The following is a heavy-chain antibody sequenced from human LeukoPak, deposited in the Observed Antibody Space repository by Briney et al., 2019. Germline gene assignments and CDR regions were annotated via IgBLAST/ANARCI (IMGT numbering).Heavy chain of an antibody. D-gene: IGHD3-3*01. Sequence: GGSLRLSCAASGFTFSDYYMSWIRQAPGKGLEWVSYISSSGSTIYYADSVKGRFTISRDNAKNSLFLQMNSLRAEDTAVYYCAKGTSDFFHAFDIWGQGTMVTVSS. V-gene: IGHV3-11*01. CDR2: ISSSGSTI. CDR3: AKGTSDFFHAFDI. J-gene: IGHJ3*02. CDR1: GFTFSDYY.